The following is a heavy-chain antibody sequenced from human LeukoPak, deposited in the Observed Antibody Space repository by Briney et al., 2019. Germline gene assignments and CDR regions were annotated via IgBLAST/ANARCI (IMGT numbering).Heavy chain of an antibody. Sequence: PSETLSLTCTVSGGSISSYYWSWIRQPAGKGLEWIGRIYTSGSTNYNPSLKSRVTMSVDTSKNQFSLKLSSVTAADTAVYYCASGPYYDFWSGYPGYYYYMDVWGKGTTVTVSS. CDR2: IYTSGST. CDR1: GGSISSYY. J-gene: IGHJ6*03. D-gene: IGHD3-3*01. V-gene: IGHV4-4*07. CDR3: ASGPYYDFWSGYPGYYYYMDV.